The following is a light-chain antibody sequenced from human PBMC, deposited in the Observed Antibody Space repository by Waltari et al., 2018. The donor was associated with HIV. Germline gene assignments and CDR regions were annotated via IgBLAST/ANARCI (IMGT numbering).Light chain of an antibody. V-gene: IGLV2-14*03. Sequence: QSALTQPGSVSGSPGQSITISCTGTSSDVGAYEYVSWYQQHPGKCPKLMIYDVYKRPARVPDRFSGSKSGNTASLTISGLQAEDEADYYCSSDTSRRSYVFGTGTKVTVL. J-gene: IGLJ1*01. CDR1: SSDVGAYEY. CDR2: DVY. CDR3: SSDTSRRSYV.